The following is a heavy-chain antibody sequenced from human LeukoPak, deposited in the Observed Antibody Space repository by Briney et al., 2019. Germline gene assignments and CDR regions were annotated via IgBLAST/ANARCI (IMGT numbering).Heavy chain of an antibody. Sequence: GASVKVSFTASGYTFINYGITWVRQAPGQGLEWMGWISAYNSAYNGNTNYAQKLQGRVTMTTDTSTNTGYMELRSLRSDDTAVYYCAREYGSGSYTGIDYWGQGTLVTVSS. V-gene: IGHV1-18*01. J-gene: IGHJ4*02. CDR3: AREYGSGSYTGIDY. CDR1: GYTFINYG. D-gene: IGHD3-10*01. CDR2: ISAYNSAYNGNT.